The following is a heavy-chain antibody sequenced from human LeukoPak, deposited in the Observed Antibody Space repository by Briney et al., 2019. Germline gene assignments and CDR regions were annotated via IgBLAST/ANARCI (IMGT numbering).Heavy chain of an antibody. CDR1: GGSISSYY. J-gene: IGHJ4*02. Sequence: SETLSLTCTVSGGSISSYYWSWIRQPPGKGLEWIGYIYYSGSTNYNPSLKSRVTISVDTSKNQFSLKLTSVTAADTAVYYCTRENAAFSPFGYWGQGTLVTV. V-gene: IGHV4-59*12. CDR2: IYYSGST. CDR3: TRENAAFSPFGY. D-gene: IGHD6-25*01.